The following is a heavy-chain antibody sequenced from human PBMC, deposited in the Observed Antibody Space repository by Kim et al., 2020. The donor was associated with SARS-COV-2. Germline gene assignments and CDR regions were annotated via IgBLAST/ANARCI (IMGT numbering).Heavy chain of an antibody. J-gene: IGHJ4*01. CDR2: IYHSGNT. CDR1: GDSISRSSYY. D-gene: IGHD3-9*01. Sequence: SETLSLTCTVSGDSISRSSYYWGCIRQPPGKGLEWIGSIYHSGNTYYNPSLKSRVTISIDTSKNQFSLKLNSVTAADTAVYYCSRHGSCDDLLTGCVFD. CDR3: SRHGSCDDLLTGCVFD. V-gene: IGHV4-39*01.